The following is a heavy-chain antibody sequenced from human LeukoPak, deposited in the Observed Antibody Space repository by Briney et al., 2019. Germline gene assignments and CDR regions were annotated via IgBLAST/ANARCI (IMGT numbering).Heavy chain of an antibody. D-gene: IGHD2-8*01. J-gene: IGHJ4*01. V-gene: IGHV1-18*01. Sequence: GASVKVSCKAFGYTFTSYGISWVRQAPGQGLEWMGWINPYNGNTNYAQKLQGRVTMTTDTSTSTAYLELRSLRSGDTAVYYCARLFCANGECYRPLDYWGHGTLVTVSS. CDR1: GYTFTSYG. CDR2: INPYNGNT. CDR3: ARLFCANGECYRPLDY.